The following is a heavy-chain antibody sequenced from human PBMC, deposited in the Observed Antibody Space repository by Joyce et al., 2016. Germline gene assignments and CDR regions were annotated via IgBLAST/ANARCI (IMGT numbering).Heavy chain of an antibody. D-gene: IGHD2-15*01. J-gene: IGHJ3*02. CDR1: EFTFSDYW. V-gene: IGHV3-7*01. CDR3: ARDRLGSGGAFDI. Sequence: EVQLVQSGGGLVQPGGSLRLSCAASEFTFSDYWMTWIRQAPGKGLEWVATIKHDGSEEGYVEAVKGRFTISRDNAKNSLYLQMNSLRAEDTAVYYCARDRLGSGGAFDIWGQGTMVTVSS. CDR2: IKHDGSEE.